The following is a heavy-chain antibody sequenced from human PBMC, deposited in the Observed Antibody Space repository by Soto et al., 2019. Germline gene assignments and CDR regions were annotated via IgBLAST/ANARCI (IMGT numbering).Heavy chain of an antibody. CDR1: GYTFTRFG. J-gene: IGHJ5*02. D-gene: IGHD2-2*01. CDR2: ISPYSGNT. Sequence: QVELVQSGDEIRKPGASVTVSCKTAGYTFTRFGITWLRQAPGQGLEWMGWISPYSGNTKYSQTFQRRITIAADKATSTVYMDLSGLRSDDTAKYYCAKTHTSTSGGIDPWGQGTLVTVSS. V-gene: IGHV1-18*04. CDR3: AKTHTSTSGGIDP.